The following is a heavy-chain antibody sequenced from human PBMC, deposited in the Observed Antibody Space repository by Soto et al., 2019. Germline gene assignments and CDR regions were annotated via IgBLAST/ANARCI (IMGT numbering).Heavy chain of an antibody. CDR3: ARGRYDFWSGLYFVY. CDR2: INHSGST. D-gene: IGHD3-3*01. V-gene: IGHV4-34*01. Sequence: SETLSLTCAVYGGSFSGYYWSWIRKPPGKGLEWIGEINHSGSTKYNPSLKSRVTISVDTSKNQFSLNLSSVTAADTAVYYCARGRYDFWSGLYFVYWGQGTLVPVSS. CDR1: GGSFSGYY. J-gene: IGHJ4*02.